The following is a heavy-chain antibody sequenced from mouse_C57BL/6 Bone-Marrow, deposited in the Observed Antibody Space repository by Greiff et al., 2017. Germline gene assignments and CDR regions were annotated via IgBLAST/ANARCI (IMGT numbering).Heavy chain of an antibody. CDR3: ARMRRARRGYAMDY. CDR1: GFSLSTFGMG. CDR2: IWWDDDK. Sequence: QVTLKVCGPGILQPSQTLSLTCSFSGFSLSTFGMGVGWIRQPSGKGLEWLAHIWWDDDKYYNPALKSRLTISKDTSKNQVFLKIANVDTADTATYYFARMRRARRGYAMDYWGQGTSVTVSS. V-gene: IGHV8-8*01. J-gene: IGHJ4*01.